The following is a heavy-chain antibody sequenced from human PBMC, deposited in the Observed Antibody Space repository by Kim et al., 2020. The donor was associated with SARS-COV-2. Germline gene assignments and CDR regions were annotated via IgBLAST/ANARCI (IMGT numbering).Heavy chain of an antibody. V-gene: IGHV1-24*01. CDR3: ATGVEVAGRSSDYYYYYGMDV. D-gene: IGHD6-19*01. CDR1: GYTLTELS. Sequence: ASVKVSCKVSGYTLTELSMHWVRQAPGKGLEWMGGFDPEDGETIYAQKFQGRVTMTEDTSTDTAYMELSSLRSEDTAVYYCATGVEVAGRSSDYYYYYGMDVWGQGTTVTVSS. CDR2: FDPEDGET. J-gene: IGHJ6*02.